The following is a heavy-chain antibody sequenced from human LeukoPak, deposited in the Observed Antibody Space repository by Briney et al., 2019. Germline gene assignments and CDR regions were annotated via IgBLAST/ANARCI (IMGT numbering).Heavy chain of an antibody. CDR1: GFTFSSYS. CDR3: ARDRSGRRITIFGVDYYMGV. Sequence: GGSLRLSCAASGFTFSSYSMNWVRQAPGKGLEWVSYISSSRSTIYYADSVKGRFTISRDNAKNSLYLQMNSLRAEATAVYYCARDRSGRRITIFGVDYYMGVWGKGTTVTVSS. V-gene: IGHV3-48*01. CDR2: ISSSRSTI. J-gene: IGHJ6*03. D-gene: IGHD3-3*01.